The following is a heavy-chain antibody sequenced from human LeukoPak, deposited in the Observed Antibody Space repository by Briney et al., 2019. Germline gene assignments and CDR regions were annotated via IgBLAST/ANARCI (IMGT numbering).Heavy chain of an antibody. D-gene: IGHD4-17*01. V-gene: IGHV3-30*02. CDR2: IRYGGSNK. CDR3: AKEGARTVTGYYFDY. J-gene: IGHJ4*02. Sequence: GGSLRLSCAASGFTFSSFGIHWLRQAPGMGLVGGAFIRYGGSNKYYADSVKGRFTISRDNSKNTLYLQMNSLRAEDTAVYYCAKEGARTVTGYYFDYWGQGTLVTVSS. CDR1: GFTFSSFG.